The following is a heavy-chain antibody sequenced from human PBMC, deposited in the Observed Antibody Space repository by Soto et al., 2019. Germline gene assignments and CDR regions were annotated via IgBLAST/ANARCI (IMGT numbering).Heavy chain of an antibody. D-gene: IGHD5-18*01. CDR3: ASHLELWSPYDY. CDR1: GGTFSSYA. CDR2: IIPIFGTA. J-gene: IGHJ4*02. V-gene: IGHV1-69*06. Sequence: GASVKVSCKASGGTFSSYAISWVRQAPGQGLEWMGGIIPIFGTANYAQKFQGRVTITADKSTSTAYMELSSLRSEDTAVYYCASHLELWSPYDYWGQGTLVTVSS.